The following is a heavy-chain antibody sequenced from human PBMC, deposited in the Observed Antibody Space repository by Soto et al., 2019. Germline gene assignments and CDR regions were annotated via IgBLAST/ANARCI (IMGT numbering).Heavy chain of an antibody. D-gene: IGHD3-16*01. J-gene: IGHJ6*02. CDR3: ARAMGDWGTYYYYYGLDV. CDR2: IYYTGST. CDR1: GGSITINGYF. Sequence: PSETLSLTCTVSGGSITINGYFWSWLRQHPGKGLEWIGFIYYTGSTYYNPSLKSRVTISVDTSKNKFSLNLSSVTAADTAIYYCARAMGDWGTYYYYYGLDVWGQGATVTVSS. V-gene: IGHV4-61*08.